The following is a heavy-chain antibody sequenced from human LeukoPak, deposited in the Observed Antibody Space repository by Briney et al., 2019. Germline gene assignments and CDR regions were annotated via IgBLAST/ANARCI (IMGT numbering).Heavy chain of an antibody. Sequence: PGGSLRLSCAASGFTFSSYAMSWVRQAPGKGLEWVSSISSSSSYIYYADSVKGRFTISRDNAKNSLYLQMNSLRAEDTAVYYCARGPGYCSGGSCSYFAYWGQGTLVTVSS. CDR2: ISSSSSYI. CDR3: ARGPGYCSGGSCSYFAY. CDR1: GFTFSSYA. V-gene: IGHV3-21*01. D-gene: IGHD2-15*01. J-gene: IGHJ4*02.